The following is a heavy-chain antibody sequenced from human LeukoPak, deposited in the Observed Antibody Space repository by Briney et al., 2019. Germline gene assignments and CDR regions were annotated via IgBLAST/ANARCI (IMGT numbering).Heavy chain of an antibody. CDR2: ISGSGGST. D-gene: IGHD4-17*01. CDR1: GFTFSSYA. V-gene: IGHV3-23*01. CDR3: AKDSATVTDGYYYYGMDV. J-gene: IGHJ6*02. Sequence: GGSLRLSCAASGFTFSSYAMSWVRQAPGKGLEWVSAISGSGGSTYYADSVKGRFTISRDNSKNTLYLQMNSLRAEDTAVYYCAKDSATVTDGYYYYGMDVWGQGTTVTVSS.